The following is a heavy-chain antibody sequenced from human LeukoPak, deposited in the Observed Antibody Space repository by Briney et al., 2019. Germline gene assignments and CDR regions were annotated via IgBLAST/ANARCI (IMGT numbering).Heavy chain of an antibody. J-gene: IGHJ4*02. V-gene: IGHV3-48*04. CDR2: ISSGSSTI. CDR1: GFTFSSYS. Sequence: PGGSLRLSCAASGFTFSSYSMSWVRQAPGKGLEWVSYISSGSSTIYYADSVKGRFTISRDNAKNSLYLQMNSLRAEDTAVYYCVGVRSGSLDYWGQGTLVTVSS. CDR3: VGVRSGSLDY. D-gene: IGHD1-26*01.